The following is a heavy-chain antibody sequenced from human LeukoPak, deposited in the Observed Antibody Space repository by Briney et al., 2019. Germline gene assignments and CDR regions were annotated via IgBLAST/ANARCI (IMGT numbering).Heavy chain of an antibody. CDR1: GYTFTSYD. V-gene: IGHV1-8*01. J-gene: IGHJ4*02. Sequence: ASVKVSCKASGYTFTSYDINWVRQATGQGLEWMGWMNPNSGNTGYAQKFQGRVTMTRDMSTSTVYMELSSLRSEDTAVYYCASMRAKWELPSYWGQGTLVTVSS. CDR2: MNPNSGNT. CDR3: ASMRAKWELPSY. D-gene: IGHD1-26*01.